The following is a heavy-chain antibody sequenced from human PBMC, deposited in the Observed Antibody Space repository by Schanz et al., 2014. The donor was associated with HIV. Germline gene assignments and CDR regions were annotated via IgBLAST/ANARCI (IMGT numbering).Heavy chain of an antibody. CDR3: AKTSITLGMDV. Sequence: EVQLVESGGGLVQPGRSLRLSCATSGFFLDDYAMHWVRQAPGKGLEWVSSISWNSGSIDYADSVKGRFTISRDNAKNSLYLQMNSLRAEDTAIYYCAKTSITLGMDVWGQGTTVTVSS. CDR2: ISWNSGSI. J-gene: IGHJ6*02. CDR1: GFFLDDYA. D-gene: IGHD1-20*01. V-gene: IGHV3-9*01.